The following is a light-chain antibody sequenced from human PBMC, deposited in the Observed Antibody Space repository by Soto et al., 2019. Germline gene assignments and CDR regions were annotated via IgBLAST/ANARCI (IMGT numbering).Light chain of an antibody. V-gene: IGLV2-14*03. CDR3: SSYTSSSTPYV. CDR1: SSDIGGYNF. CDR2: DVS. J-gene: IGLJ1*01. Sequence: SVLAQPASVSGSPGQSITISCTGTSSDIGGYNFVSWYQQHPGKGPKLMIYDVSNRPSGVSNRFSGSKSGSTASLTISGLQAEDEADYYCSSYTSSSTPYVFGSGTKVTVL.